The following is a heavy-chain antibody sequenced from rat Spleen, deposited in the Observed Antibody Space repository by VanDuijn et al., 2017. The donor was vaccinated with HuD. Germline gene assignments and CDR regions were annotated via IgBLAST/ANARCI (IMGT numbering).Heavy chain of an antibody. CDR2: IIYDGSNT. D-gene: IGHD1-6*01. V-gene: IGHV5-29*01. J-gene: IGHJ4*01. Sequence: EVLLVESGGGSVQPGRSLKLSCATSGFTFTKYGMSWVRQAPTKGLEWVAAIIYDGSNTYYRDSVKGRFTISRDNAKSTLYLQMDSLRSEDTATYYCTRAMYTTDYYFAKGYYVMDAWGQGASVTVSS. CDR3: TRAMYTTDYYFAKGYYVMDA. CDR1: GFTFTKYG.